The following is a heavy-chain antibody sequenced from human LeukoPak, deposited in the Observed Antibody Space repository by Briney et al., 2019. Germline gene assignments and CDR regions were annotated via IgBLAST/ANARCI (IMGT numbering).Heavy chain of an antibody. CDR1: GXTFTTYD. CDR3: ARRIRGAPTDH. Sequence: ASXXVSCKASGXTFTTYDLNWVRQAPGQGLEWMGWMNPNSGNTGYAQKFQGRVTMTRNTSISTAYMELNNLTSEDTAVYYCARRIRGAPTDHWGQGTLVTVSS. V-gene: IGHV1-8*01. J-gene: IGHJ4*02. CDR2: MNPNSGNT. D-gene: IGHD3-10*01.